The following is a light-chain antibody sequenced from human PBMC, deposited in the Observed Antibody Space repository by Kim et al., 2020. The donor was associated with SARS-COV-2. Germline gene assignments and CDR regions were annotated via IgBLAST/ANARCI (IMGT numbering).Light chain of an antibody. CDR3: HSYDSSLSTAV. Sequence: QRVTTSCTGSSSNIGAGYDVHWYRQLPGTAPQLLIYINNHRPSGVPDRFSGSKSGTSASLAITGLQAEDEADYYCHSYDSSLSTAVFGGGTQLTVL. CDR1: SSNIGAGYD. J-gene: IGLJ3*02. V-gene: IGLV1-40*01. CDR2: INN.